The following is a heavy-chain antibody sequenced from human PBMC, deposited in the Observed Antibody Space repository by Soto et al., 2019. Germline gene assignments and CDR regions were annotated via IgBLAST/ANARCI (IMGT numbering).Heavy chain of an antibody. V-gene: IGHV1-8*01. Sequence: QVQLVQSGAEVKKPGASVKVSCKTSGYTFTRYDINWVLQATGQGLEWMGWMNPKSGYTGYAQKFQGRVTMTRDTSISTAYMELSSLRSEDTAVYYCARTDGDLDYWGQGTLVTVSS. J-gene: IGHJ4*02. CDR1: GYTFTRYD. CDR3: ARTDGDLDY. CDR2: MNPKSGYT. D-gene: IGHD4-17*01.